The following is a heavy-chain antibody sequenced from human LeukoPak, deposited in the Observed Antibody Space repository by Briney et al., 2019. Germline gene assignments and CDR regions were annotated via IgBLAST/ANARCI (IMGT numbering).Heavy chain of an antibody. CDR2: INHSGST. Sequence: PSETLSLTCAVYGGSFSGYYWSWIRQPPGKGLEWIGEINHSGSTNYNPSLKSRVTISVDTSKNQFSLKLSSVTAADTAVYYCARHSGVVVVPAVLRSWFDPWGQGTLVTVSS. J-gene: IGHJ5*02. D-gene: IGHD2-2*01. CDR3: ARHSGVVVVPAVLRSWFDP. CDR1: GGSFSGYY. V-gene: IGHV4-34*01.